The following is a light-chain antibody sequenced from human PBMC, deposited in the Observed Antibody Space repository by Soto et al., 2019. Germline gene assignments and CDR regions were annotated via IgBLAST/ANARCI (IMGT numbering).Light chain of an antibody. CDR2: GAS. J-gene: IGKJ1*01. CDR3: QQYGSSPET. Sequence: ERVLTQSPATLSLSPGETATLSCRASQSVSSNLAWYQQKPGQAPRLLIYGASTRATGIPARFSGSGSGTEFTLTISRLEPEDFAVYYCQQYGSSPETFGQGTKVDIK. CDR1: QSVSSN. V-gene: IGKV3-15*01.